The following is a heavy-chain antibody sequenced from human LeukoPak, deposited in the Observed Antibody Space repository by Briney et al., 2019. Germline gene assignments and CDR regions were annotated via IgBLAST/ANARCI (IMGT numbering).Heavy chain of an antibody. Sequence: SETLSLTCTVSGGSIRSSYYYWGWIRQPPGKGLEWIGSIYDSGSTYYNPSLKSRVTISVDKSKNQFSLKLSSVTAADTAVYYCARDGRPEWFGEFGSRYYYYYGMDVWGQGTTVTVSS. J-gene: IGHJ6*02. CDR3: ARDGRPEWFGEFGSRYYYYYGMDV. D-gene: IGHD3-10*01. CDR2: IYDSGST. CDR1: GGSIRSSYYY. V-gene: IGHV4-39*07.